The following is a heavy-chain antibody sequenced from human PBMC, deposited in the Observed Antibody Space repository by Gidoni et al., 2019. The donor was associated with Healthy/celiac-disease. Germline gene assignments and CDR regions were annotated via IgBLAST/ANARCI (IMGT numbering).Heavy chain of an antibody. J-gene: IGHJ6*02. CDR1: GYSFTSYW. V-gene: IGHV5-51*03. D-gene: IGHD2-2*01. CDR2: IYPGDSDT. CDR3: ARVPNHDRYCSSTSCYGGGYYYYGMDV. Sequence: EVQLVQSGAEVKKPGESLKISCKGSGYSFTSYWIGWVRQMHGKGLEWMGIIYPGDSDTRSSPSFQGQFTISADKSISTAYLQWSSLKASDTAMYYCARVPNHDRYCSSTSCYGGGYYYYGMDVWGQGTTVTVSS.